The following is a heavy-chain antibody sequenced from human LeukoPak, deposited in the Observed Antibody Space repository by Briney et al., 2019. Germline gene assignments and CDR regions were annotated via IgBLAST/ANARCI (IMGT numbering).Heavy chain of an antibody. V-gene: IGHV3-48*03. CDR3: ARDRHGLDY. CDR2: ISSSGSTI. CDR1: GFTFSSYE. D-gene: IGHD2-8*01. Sequence: GGSLRLSCAASGFTFSSYEMNWVRRAPGKGLEWVSYISSSGSTIYYADSVKGRFTISRDNSKNTLYLRMNSLRAEDTAVYYCARDRHGLDYWGQGTLVTVSS. J-gene: IGHJ4*02.